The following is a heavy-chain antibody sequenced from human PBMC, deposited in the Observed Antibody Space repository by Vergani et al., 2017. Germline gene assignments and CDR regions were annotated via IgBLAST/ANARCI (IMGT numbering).Heavy chain of an antibody. Sequence: QVQLVESGGGVVQPGGSLRLSCAASGFTFSSYAMHWVRQAPGKGLEWVAVISYDGSNKYYADSVKGRFTISRDNSKNTLYLQMNSLRAEDTAVYYCASPDETIAAAGTGYYYGMDVWGQGTTVTVSS. V-gene: IGHV3-30*11. J-gene: IGHJ6*02. CDR3: ASPDETIAAAGTGYYYGMDV. CDR2: ISYDGSNK. CDR1: GFTFSSYA. D-gene: IGHD6-13*01.